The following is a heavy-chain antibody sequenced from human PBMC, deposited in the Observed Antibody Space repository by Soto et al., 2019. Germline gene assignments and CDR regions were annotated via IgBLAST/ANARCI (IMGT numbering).Heavy chain of an antibody. CDR2: IDYSGST. CDR1: AGSISSYY. D-gene: IGHD6-6*01. J-gene: IGHJ4*02. V-gene: IGHV4-59*01. CDR3: ARWSSSGGFDY. Sequence: SETLSLTCTVSAGSISSYYWSWTRQPPGKGLEWIGYIDYSGSTNYNPSLKSRVTISVDTSKNQFSLKLSSVTAADTAVYYCARWSSSGGFDYWGQGTLVTVSS.